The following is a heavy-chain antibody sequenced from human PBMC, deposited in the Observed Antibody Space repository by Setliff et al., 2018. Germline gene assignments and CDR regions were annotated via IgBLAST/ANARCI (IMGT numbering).Heavy chain of an antibody. V-gene: IGHV4-4*08. J-gene: IGHJ5*02. CDR2: IDTSGST. CDR3: ARVLVLGYNWFDP. CDR1: GGSINNYY. Sequence: SETLSLTCTVSGGSINNYYWSWIRQSPGKGLEWIGYIDTSGSTDYNPSLKSRVTISVDTSKNQLSLKLSSVTAADTAVYYCARVLVLGYNWFDPWGQGTLVTVSS. D-gene: IGHD3-10*01.